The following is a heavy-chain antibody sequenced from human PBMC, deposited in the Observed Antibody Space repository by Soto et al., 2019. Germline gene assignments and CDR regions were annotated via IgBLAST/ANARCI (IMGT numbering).Heavy chain of an antibody. CDR1: GYTFTSYG. J-gene: IGHJ6*02. Sequence: QVQLVQSGAEVKKPGASVKVSCKASGYTFTSYGLSWVRQAPGQGLEWMGWISAYNGNTNYAQKLQGRVTMTTDTSTSTAYMELRSMRSDDTAVYYCARSSLPPLYYYYGMDVWGQGTTVTVSS. CDR2: ISAYNGNT. CDR3: ARSSLPPLYYYYGMDV. V-gene: IGHV1-18*01. D-gene: IGHD6-13*01.